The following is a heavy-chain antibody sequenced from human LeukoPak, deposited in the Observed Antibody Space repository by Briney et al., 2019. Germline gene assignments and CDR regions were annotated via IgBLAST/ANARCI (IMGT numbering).Heavy chain of an antibody. J-gene: IGHJ5*02. CDR2: LYSRGTT. CDR3: ARVVVRDCTDRVYPDWFDA. V-gene: IGHV3-53*01. D-gene: IGHD2-8*01. Sequence: PGGSLRLSCAPSGLVVSANYMSWVRQAPGKGLEWVSILYSRGTTYYADSVKGRFTISRDDSKNTVFLHMNSLRVDDTAIYYCARVVVRDCTDRVYPDWFDAWGLGTRVTVSS. CDR1: GLVVSANY.